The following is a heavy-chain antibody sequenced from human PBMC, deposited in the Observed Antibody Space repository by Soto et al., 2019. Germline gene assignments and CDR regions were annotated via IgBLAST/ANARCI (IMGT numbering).Heavy chain of an antibody. Sequence: SETLSLTCAVYGGSFSGYYWSWIRQPPGKGLEWIGEINHSGSTNYNPSLKSRVTISVDTSKDQFSLKLSSVTAADTAVYYCARAIPSGSYKHDFDYWGQATLVTVS. CDR3: ARAIPSGSYKHDFDY. J-gene: IGHJ4*02. CDR2: INHSGST. D-gene: IGHD1-26*01. CDR1: GGSFSGYY. V-gene: IGHV4-34*01.